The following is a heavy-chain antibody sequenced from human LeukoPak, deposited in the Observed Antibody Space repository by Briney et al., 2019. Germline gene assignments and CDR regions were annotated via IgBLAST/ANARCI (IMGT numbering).Heavy chain of an antibody. D-gene: IGHD1-26*01. J-gene: IGHJ2*01. CDR2: IVVGSGNT. V-gene: IGHV1-58*02. CDR3: AAGPSGSYPHWYFDL. Sequence: GASVKVSCKASGFTFTSSAMQWVRQAHGQRLEWIGWIVVGSGNTNYAQKFQERVTITRDMSTSTAYMELSSLRSEDTAVYYCAAGPSGSYPHWYFDLWGRGTLVTVSS. CDR1: GFTFTSSA.